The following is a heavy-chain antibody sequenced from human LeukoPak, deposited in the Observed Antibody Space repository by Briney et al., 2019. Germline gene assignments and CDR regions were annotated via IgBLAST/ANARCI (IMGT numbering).Heavy chain of an antibody. V-gene: IGHV4-38-2*02. CDR2: IYHSGST. CDR1: GYSISSGYY. Sequence: SETLSLTCTVSGYSISSGYYWGWIRQPPGKGLEWIGSIYHSGSTYYNPSLKSRVTISVDTSKNQFSLKLSSVTAADTAVYYCARHAPRGDSSGYYYTYYYYYYMDVWGKGTTVTISS. D-gene: IGHD3-22*01. J-gene: IGHJ6*03. CDR3: ARHAPRGDSSGYYYTYYYYYYMDV.